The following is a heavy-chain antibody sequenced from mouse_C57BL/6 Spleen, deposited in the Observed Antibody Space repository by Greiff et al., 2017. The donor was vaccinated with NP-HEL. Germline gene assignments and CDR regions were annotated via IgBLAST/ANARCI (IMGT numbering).Heavy chain of an antibody. J-gene: IGHJ2*01. CDR2: IYPRSGNT. Sequence: VKLVESGAELARPGASVKPSCKASGYTFTSYGISWVKQRTGQGLEWIGEIYPRSGNTYYNEKFKGKATLTADKSSSTAYMELRSLSSEDSSVYFCARHLTTGRDYWGQGTTLTVSS. V-gene: IGHV1-81*01. CDR1: GYTFTSYG. CDR3: ARHLTTGRDY. D-gene: IGHD1-1*01.